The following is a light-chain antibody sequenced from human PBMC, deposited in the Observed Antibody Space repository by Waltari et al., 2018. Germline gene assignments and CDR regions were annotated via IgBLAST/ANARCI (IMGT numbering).Light chain of an antibody. J-gene: IGLJ2*01. V-gene: IGLV1-40*01. CDR2: ANT. Sequence: QSVLTQPPSVSGAPGQRVTISCTGSRSNIGAGYAVHWYQQIPGTAPKLLIYANTNRPSGVPDRFPGSKSGTSASLAITGLQAEDEADYYCHSYDTSLSGVLFGGGTKVTVL. CDR3: HSYDTSLSGVL. CDR1: RSNIGAGYA.